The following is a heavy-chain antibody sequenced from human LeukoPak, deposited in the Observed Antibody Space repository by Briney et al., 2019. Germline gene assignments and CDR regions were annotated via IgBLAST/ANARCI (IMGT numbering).Heavy chain of an antibody. CDR1: GGSFSGYY. CDR2: INHSGST. CDR3: ARVGADTAMVLYYYYYYYMDV. J-gene: IGHJ6*03. D-gene: IGHD5-18*01. Sequence: PSETLSLTCAVYGGSFSGYYWSWIRQPPGKGLEWIGEINHSGSTYYNPSLKSRVTISVDTSKNQFSLKLSSVTAADTAVYYCARVGADTAMVLYYYYYYYMDVWGKGTTVTVSS. V-gene: IGHV4-34*01.